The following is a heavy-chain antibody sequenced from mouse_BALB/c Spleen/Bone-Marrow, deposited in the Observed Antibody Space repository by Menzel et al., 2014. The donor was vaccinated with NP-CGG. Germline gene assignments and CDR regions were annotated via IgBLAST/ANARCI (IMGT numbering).Heavy chain of an antibody. Sequence: EVKLQESGAELVQPGASVKLSCTASGFNIKDTYMHWVKQRPEQGLEWIGRIDPANGNTKYDPKFQGKATITADTSSNTAYLQRSSLTSEDTAVYYCARWEYYAMDYWGQGTSVTVSS. CDR2: IDPANGNT. V-gene: IGHV14-3*02. J-gene: IGHJ4*01. CDR3: ARWEYYAMDY. CDR1: GFNIKDTY. D-gene: IGHD4-1*01.